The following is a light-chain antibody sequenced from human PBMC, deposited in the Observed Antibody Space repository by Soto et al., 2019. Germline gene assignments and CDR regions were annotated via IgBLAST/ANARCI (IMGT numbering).Light chain of an antibody. Sequence: QSVLTQPPSASGSPGQSVTISCTGTSSDVGSYNYVSWYQQHPGKAPKLMIYEVSKRPSGVPDRFSGSKSGNTASQTVSGLQAEDEADYYCSSYAGSNNLVFGGGTKLTVL. CDR3: SSYAGSNNLV. J-gene: IGLJ3*02. CDR1: SSDVGSYNY. CDR2: EVS. V-gene: IGLV2-8*01.